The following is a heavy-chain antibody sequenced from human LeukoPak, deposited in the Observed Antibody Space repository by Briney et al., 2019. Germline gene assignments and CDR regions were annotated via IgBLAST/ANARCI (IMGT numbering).Heavy chain of an antibody. J-gene: IGHJ3*02. Sequence: GGSLRLSCAASGFTFSSYSMNWVRQAPGKGLEWVSYISSSSSSTIYYADSVKGRFTISRDNAKNSLYLQMNSLRAEDTAVYYCARERSIAARPDAFDIWGQGTMVTVSS. V-gene: IGHV3-48*01. CDR2: ISSSSSSTI. CDR3: ARERSIAARPDAFDI. CDR1: GFTFSSYS. D-gene: IGHD6-6*01.